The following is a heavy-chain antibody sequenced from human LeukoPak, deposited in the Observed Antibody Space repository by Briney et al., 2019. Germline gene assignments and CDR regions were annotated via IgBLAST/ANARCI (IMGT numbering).Heavy chain of an antibody. CDR2: INPSGGST. J-gene: IGHJ6*03. V-gene: IGHV1-46*01. Sequence: GASVKVSCKASGYTFTSYYMHWVRQAPGQGLEWMGIINPSGGSTSYAQKLQGRVIMTTDTSTSTAYMELRSLRSDDTAVYYCARSPEYSSSSLGFYYYMDVWGKGTTVTVSS. D-gene: IGHD6-6*01. CDR1: GYTFTSYY. CDR3: ARSPEYSSSSLGFYYYMDV.